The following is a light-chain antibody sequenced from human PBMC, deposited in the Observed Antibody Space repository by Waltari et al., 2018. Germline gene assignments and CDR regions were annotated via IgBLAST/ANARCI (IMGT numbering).Light chain of an antibody. CDR1: QSVGNF. Sequence: ELVLTQSPATLSLSPGDRATLSCRASQSVGNFLAWYQHKPGRAPKRLIYDASNRATGIPATFSGSGSGTDFTLTISSLQPEDFALYYCQQRSGWPPSITFGQGTRLEI. CDR2: DAS. V-gene: IGKV3-11*01. J-gene: IGKJ5*01. CDR3: QQRSGWPPSIT.